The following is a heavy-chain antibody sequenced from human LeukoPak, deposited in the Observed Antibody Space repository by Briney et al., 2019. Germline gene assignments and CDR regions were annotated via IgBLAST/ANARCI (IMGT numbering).Heavy chain of an antibody. J-gene: IGHJ6*03. CDR1: GFTFSSYG. D-gene: IGHD3-3*01. V-gene: IGHV3-30*03. CDR2: ISYDGSNR. Sequence: GGSLRLSCAASGFTFSSYGMHWVRQAPGKGLEWVAVISYDGSNRYYADSVKGRFTISRDTSKNTLYLQMNSLRAEDTAVYYCARDHSNDFWSGSGPLYYMDVWGKGTTVTVSS. CDR3: ARDHSNDFWSGSGPLYYMDV.